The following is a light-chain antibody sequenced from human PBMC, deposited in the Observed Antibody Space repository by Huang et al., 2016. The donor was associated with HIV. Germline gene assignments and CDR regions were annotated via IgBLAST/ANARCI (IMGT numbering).Light chain of an antibody. CDR1: QSVSSY. CDR3: QQRSNWPPF. J-gene: IGKJ3*01. V-gene: IGKV3-11*01. CDR2: DAS. Sequence: EIVLTQSPATLSLSPGERATLSCRASQSVSSYLAWYQHKPGQAPRLLIYDASHRATGIPARFSCSGSGTDFTLTISSLEPEDFAVYYCQQRSNWPPFFGPGTKVDIK.